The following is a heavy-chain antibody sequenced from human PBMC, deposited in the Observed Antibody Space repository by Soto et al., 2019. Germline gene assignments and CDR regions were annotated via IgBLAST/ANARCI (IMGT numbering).Heavy chain of an antibody. CDR1: GFTFTSYG. D-gene: IGHD3-10*01. CDR3: AKDFGDYGMDV. V-gene: IGHV3-30*18. Sequence: VQLVESGGGVVQPGGSLRLSCAASGFTFTSYGMHWVRQAPGKGLEWVALISYDGSNKYYADSVKGRFTISRDNSKNTLYLQMNSLRAEDTAVYYCAKDFGDYGMDVWGQGTTVTVSS. J-gene: IGHJ6*02. CDR2: ISYDGSNK.